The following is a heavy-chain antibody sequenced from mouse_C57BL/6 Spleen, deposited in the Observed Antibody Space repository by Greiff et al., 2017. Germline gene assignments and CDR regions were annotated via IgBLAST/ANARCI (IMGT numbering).Heavy chain of an antibody. CDR1: GYSITSGYY. V-gene: IGHV3-6*01. J-gene: IGHJ4*01. D-gene: IGHD1-2*01. CDR3: ARDYYGLYAMDC. CDR2: ISYDGSN. Sequence: EVHLVESGPGLVKPSQSLSLTCSVTGYSITSGYYWNWIRKFPGNKLEWMGYISYDGSNNYNPSLKIRISITRDTSKNQFFLKLNSVTTEDTATYYSARDYYGLYAMDCRGQGTSVTVAS.